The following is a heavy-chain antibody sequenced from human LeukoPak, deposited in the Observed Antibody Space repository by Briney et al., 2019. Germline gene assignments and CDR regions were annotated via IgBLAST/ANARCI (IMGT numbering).Heavy chain of an antibody. CDR1: GFTFSKYW. J-gene: IGHJ4*02. Sequence: GGSLRPSCAASGFTFSKYWMSWVRQAPGKGLQWVSGVSGSGGSTDYADSVKGRFTISRDNSKNTLYLQMNSLRAEDTAVYYCAKDRATNYGRYVYYYWGQGTLVTVSS. V-gene: IGHV3-23*01. D-gene: IGHD4-17*01. CDR2: VSGSGGST. CDR3: AKDRATNYGRYVYYY.